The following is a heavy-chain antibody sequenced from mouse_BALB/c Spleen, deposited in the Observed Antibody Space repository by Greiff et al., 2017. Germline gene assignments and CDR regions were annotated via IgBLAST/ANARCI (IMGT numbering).Heavy chain of an antibody. V-gene: IGHV5-4*02. CDR2: ISDGGSYT. Sequence: EVMLVESGGGLVKPGGSLKLSCAASGFTFSDYYMYWVRQTPEKRLEWVATISDGGSYTYYPDSVKGRFTISRDNAKNNLYLQMSSLKSEDTAMYYCARAPYYDYDGYAMDYWGQGTSVTVSS. CDR3: ARAPYYDYDGYAMDY. J-gene: IGHJ4*01. CDR1: GFTFSDYY. D-gene: IGHD2-4*01.